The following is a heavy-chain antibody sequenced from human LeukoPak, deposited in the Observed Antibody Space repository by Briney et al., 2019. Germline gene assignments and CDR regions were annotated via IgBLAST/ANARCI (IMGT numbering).Heavy chain of an antibody. J-gene: IGHJ6*02. D-gene: IGHD3-10*01. V-gene: IGHV3-30*02. CDR3: ARALFAGAFYGMDV. Sequence: GGSLRLSCAASGFTFSRYGMHWVRQAPGKGLEWVAFLRYDESVKYYADSVKGRFTISRDNSKNTLYLQMNSLRAEDTAVYYCARALFAGAFYGMDVWGQGTTVTVSS. CDR1: GFTFSRYG. CDR2: LRYDESVK.